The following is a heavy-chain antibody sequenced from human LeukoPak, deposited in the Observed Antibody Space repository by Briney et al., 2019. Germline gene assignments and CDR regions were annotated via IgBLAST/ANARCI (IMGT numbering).Heavy chain of an antibody. CDR2: IIPIFGTA. CDR1: GGTFSSYA. CDR3: ARTYYDFWSGYYTLRNSGVFDY. V-gene: IGHV1-69*01. J-gene: IGHJ4*02. D-gene: IGHD3-3*01. Sequence: GSSVKVSCKASGGTFSSYAISWVRQAPGQGLEWMGGIIPIFGTANYAQKFQGRVTITADESTSTAYMELSSLRSEDTAVYYCARTYYDFWSGYYTLRNSGVFDYWGQGTLVTVSS.